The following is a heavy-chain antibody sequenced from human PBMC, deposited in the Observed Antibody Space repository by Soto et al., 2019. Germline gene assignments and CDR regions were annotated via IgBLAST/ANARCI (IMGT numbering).Heavy chain of an antibody. J-gene: IGHJ4*02. Sequence: EVQLLESGGKLVQPGGSLTLSCAASGFTFSTYAMAWVRQAPGKGLEWVSGVSASGLNTDYADPVKGRCYISRDNSKNTVSLHMTSLRAEDTALYYCAKDRPRRTSGDFFDYWGQGTPVTVSS. D-gene: IGHD1-1*01. CDR3: AKDRPRRTSGDFFDY. CDR2: VSASGLNT. CDR1: GFTFSTYA. V-gene: IGHV3-23*01.